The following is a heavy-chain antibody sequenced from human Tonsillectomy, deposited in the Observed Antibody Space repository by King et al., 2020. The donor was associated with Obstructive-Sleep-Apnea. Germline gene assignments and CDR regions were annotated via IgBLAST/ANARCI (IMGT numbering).Heavy chain of an antibody. J-gene: IGHJ3*02. D-gene: IGHD4-23*01. CDR2: IYYSGRT. CDR3: ARGSGGNHNDAFDI. Sequence: VQLQESGPGLVKPSETLSLTCTVSCGSISSYHWSWIRQPPGKGLEWIGYIYYSGRTNYNPSLQSRVTISEETSKNQFSLKLSSFTAADTAVYYCARGSGGNHNDAFDIWGQGTMVTVSS. V-gene: IGHV4-59*01. CDR1: CGSISSYH.